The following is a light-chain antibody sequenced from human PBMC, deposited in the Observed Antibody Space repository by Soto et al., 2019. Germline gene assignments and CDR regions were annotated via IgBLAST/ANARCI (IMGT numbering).Light chain of an antibody. CDR1: QSVLSSSNNKSY. CDR3: HQYYSTPYT. V-gene: IGKV4-1*01. CDR2: WAS. Sequence: DIVMTQTPDSLAVSLGETATINCKSSQSVLSSSNNKSYLAWFQQKPGQSPKLLIYWASTRESGVPDRFSGSGSGTDFTLTISSLQAEDVAVYYCHQYYSTPYTFGQGTKLEIK. J-gene: IGKJ2*01.